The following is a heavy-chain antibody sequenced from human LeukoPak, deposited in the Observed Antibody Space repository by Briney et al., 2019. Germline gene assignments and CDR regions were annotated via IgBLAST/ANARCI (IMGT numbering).Heavy chain of an antibody. CDR3: ARGLNWNDYYYYMDV. V-gene: IGHV4-34*01. CDR2: INHSGST. Sequence: SETLSPTCAVYGGSFSGYYWSWIRQPPGKGLEWIGEINHSGSTNYNPSLKSRVTISVDTSKNQFSLKLSSVTAADTAVYYCARGLNWNDYYYYMDVWGKGTTVTVSS. D-gene: IGHD1-1*01. CDR1: GGSFSGYY. J-gene: IGHJ6*03.